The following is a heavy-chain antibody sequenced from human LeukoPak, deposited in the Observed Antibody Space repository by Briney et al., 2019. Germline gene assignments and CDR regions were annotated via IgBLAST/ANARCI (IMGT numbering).Heavy chain of an antibody. CDR2: IYYSGST. J-gene: IGHJ5*02. Sequence: PSETLSPTCTVSGGSFSTYYWSWIRQPPGKGLEWIGYIYYSGSTNYNPSLKSRVTISVDTSKNQFSLKLSSVTAADTAVYYCARHKCISGTALNWFDPWGQGTLVTVSS. CDR3: ARHKCISGTALNWFDP. V-gene: IGHV4-59*08. D-gene: IGHD1-1*01. CDR1: GGSFSTYY.